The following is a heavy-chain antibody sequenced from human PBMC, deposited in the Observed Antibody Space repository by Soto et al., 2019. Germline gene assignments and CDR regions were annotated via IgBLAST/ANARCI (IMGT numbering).Heavy chain of an antibody. CDR1: GYTFTSYG. D-gene: IGHD6-19*01. CDR2: ISAYNGNT. Sequence: QVQLVQSGAEVKKPGASVKVSCKASGYTFTSYGISWVRQAPGQGLEWMGWISAYNGNTKYAQKLQGRVTMTTDTSTSTAYMEVGRLRYHDTAVYYCARDLAVGLVDYWGQGTLVTVSS. CDR3: ARDLAVGLVDY. J-gene: IGHJ4*02. V-gene: IGHV1-18*01.